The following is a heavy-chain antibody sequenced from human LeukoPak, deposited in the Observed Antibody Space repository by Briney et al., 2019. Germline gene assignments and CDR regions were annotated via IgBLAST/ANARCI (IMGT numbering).Heavy chain of an antibody. CDR2: INHSGST. CDR1: GGSLSGYY. D-gene: IGHD2-15*01. J-gene: IGHJ5*02. Sequence: SETLSLTCAVYGGSLSGYYWSWIRQPPGKGLEWIGEINHSGSTNYNPSLKSRVTISVDTSKNQFSLKLSSVTAADTAVYYCARVAGNIVVVVAATRRRNWFDPWGQGTLVTVSS. V-gene: IGHV4-34*01. CDR3: ARVAGNIVVVVAATRRRNWFDP.